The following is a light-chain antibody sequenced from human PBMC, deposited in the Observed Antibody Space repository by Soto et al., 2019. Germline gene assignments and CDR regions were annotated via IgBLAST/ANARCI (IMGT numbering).Light chain of an antibody. J-gene: IGKJ4*02. CDR1: QSISSW. Sequence: DIQMTQSPSTLSASVGDRVTITCRASQSISSWLAWYQQKPGKAPKLLISKASSLESGVPSRVSSSGSGTEFTLTISSLHADDFATYYCQQYNSDPSFGGGTKVEIK. CDR3: QQYNSDPS. V-gene: IGKV1-5*03. CDR2: KAS.